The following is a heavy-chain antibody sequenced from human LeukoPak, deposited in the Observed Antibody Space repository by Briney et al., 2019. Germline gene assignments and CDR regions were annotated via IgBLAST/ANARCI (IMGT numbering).Heavy chain of an antibody. CDR1: GYTFTSYA. V-gene: IGHV1-3*01. D-gene: IGHD3-16*01. CDR2: INAGNGNT. CDR3: ARVGPHGGGPSSLGFDP. Sequence: GASVKVSCKASGYTFTSYAMHWVRQAPGQRLEWMGWINAGNGNTKYSQEFQGRVTITRDTSASTAYMELSSLRSDDTAVYYCARVGPHGGGPSSLGFDPWGQGTLVTVSS. J-gene: IGHJ5*02.